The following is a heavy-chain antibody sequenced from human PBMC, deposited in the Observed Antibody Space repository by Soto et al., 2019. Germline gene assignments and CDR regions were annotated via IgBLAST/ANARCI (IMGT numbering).Heavy chain of an antibody. J-gene: IGHJ4*02. Sequence: GGSLRLSCAASGFTFSSYSMNWVRQAPGKGLEWVSSVSSSSYIYYADSVKGRFTISRDNAKNSLYLQMNSLRAEDTAVYYCARVSSSSWYVDYWGQGTLVTVSS. CDR1: GFTFSSYS. CDR3: ARVSSSSWYVDY. CDR2: VSSSSYI. V-gene: IGHV3-21*01. D-gene: IGHD6-13*01.